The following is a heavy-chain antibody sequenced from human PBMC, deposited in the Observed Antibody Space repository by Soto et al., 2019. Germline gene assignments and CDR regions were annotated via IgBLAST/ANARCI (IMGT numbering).Heavy chain of an antibody. J-gene: IGHJ4*02. Sequence: QVQLVQSGAEVKKPGSSVKVSCKASGGTFSTYGISWVRQAPGQGLEWMGGITAIFGAANYAPKFQGRVTITADESTSTAYMELNSLRSEDSAVYYCARVDGGGPDYWGQGTLLTVSS. CDR1: GGTFSTYG. D-gene: IGHD3-16*01. CDR2: ITAIFGAA. V-gene: IGHV1-69*01. CDR3: ARVDGGGPDY.